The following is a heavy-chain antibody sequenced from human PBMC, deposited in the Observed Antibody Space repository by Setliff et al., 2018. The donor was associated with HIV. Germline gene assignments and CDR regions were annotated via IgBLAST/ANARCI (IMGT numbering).Heavy chain of an antibody. V-gene: IGHV4-38-2*02. Sequence: TLSLTCAVSGYSISNDYYWGWIRQPPGKGLEWIGRIHTLGGTKYNSSLESRVTMSLDTSRNQFSLKLNSVTAADSAVYFCTRDRYANGWLYFDYWGPGILVTAPQ. CDR1: GYSISNDYY. J-gene: IGHJ4*02. CDR3: TRDRYANGWLYFDY. D-gene: IGHD2-2*01. CDR2: IHTLGGT.